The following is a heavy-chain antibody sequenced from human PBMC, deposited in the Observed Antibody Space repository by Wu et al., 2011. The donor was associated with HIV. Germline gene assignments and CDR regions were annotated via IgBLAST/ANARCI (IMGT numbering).Heavy chain of an antibody. Sequence: QVQLVQSGAEVKKPGSSVKVSCKASGGTFSNYAISWVRQAPGQGLEWMGRIIPLFGTPNYAQKFQGRVTITADESTSTAYMELSSLRSEDTAVYYCAGGEMATIMDAFDIWGQGTVVTVSS. D-gene: IGHD5-24*01. V-gene: IGHV1-69*15. CDR3: AGGEMATIMDAFDI. CDR1: GGTFSNYA. J-gene: IGHJ3*02. CDR2: IIPLFGTP.